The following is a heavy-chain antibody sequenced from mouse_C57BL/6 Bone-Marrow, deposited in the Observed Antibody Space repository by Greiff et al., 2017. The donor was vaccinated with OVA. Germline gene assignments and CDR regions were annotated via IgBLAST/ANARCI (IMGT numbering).Heavy chain of an antibody. CDR3: ARVRYLLYAMDY. CDR2: IYPRSGNT. V-gene: IGHV1-81*01. Sequence: QVQLQQSGAELARPGASVKLSCKASGYTFTSYGISWVKQRTGQGLEWIGEIYPRSGNTYYNEKFKGKATLTAAKSSSTAYMELRSLTAADSAVYFCARVRYLLYAMDYWGQGTSVTVSS. CDR1: GYTFTSYG. J-gene: IGHJ4*01. D-gene: IGHD2-12*01.